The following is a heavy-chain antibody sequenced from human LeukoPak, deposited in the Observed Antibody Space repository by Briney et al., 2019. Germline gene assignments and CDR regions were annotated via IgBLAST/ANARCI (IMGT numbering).Heavy chain of an antibody. CDR2: IIPIFGTA. CDR3: ARGDTSYDFWSGYSPYYFDY. D-gene: IGHD3-3*01. J-gene: IGHJ4*02. Sequence: SVKVSCKASGGTFSSYAISWVRQAPGQGLEWMGGIIPIFGTANYAQKFQGRVTITTDESTSTAYMELSSLRSEDTAVYYCARGDTSYDFWSGYSPYYFDYWGQGTLVAVSS. V-gene: IGHV1-69*05. CDR1: GGTFSSYA.